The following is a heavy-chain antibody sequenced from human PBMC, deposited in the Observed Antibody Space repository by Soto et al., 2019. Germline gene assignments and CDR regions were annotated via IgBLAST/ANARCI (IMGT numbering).Heavy chain of an antibody. V-gene: IGHV3-23*01. Sequence: GGSLRLSCAASGFTFSSYAMSWVRQAPGKGLEWVSAIGGSGGSTYYADSVKGRFTISRDNSKNTLYLQMNSLRAEDTAVYYCAKDHWYYYGSGSYLGYWGQGTLVTAPQ. J-gene: IGHJ4*02. D-gene: IGHD3-10*01. CDR1: GFTFSSYA. CDR3: AKDHWYYYGSGSYLGY. CDR2: IGGSGGST.